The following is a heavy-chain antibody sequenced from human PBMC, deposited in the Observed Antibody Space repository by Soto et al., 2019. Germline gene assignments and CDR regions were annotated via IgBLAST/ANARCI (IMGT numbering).Heavy chain of an antibody. J-gene: IGHJ5*02. D-gene: IGHD6-6*01. V-gene: IGHV3-23*01. CDR2: ISASGAAT. CDR3: VKGPAALKSWFDP. CDR1: GFTFSDYT. Sequence: EVHLLESGGGLVQPGGSLRLSCAVSGFTFSDYTMNWVRQASGKGLEWVSSISASGAATYYADSVKGRFTISRDNSKNTLDLQMNSLRVEDTAVYYCVKGPAALKSWFDPWGQGTLVTVSA.